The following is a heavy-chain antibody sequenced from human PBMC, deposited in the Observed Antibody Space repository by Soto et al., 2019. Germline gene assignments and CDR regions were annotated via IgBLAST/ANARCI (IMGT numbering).Heavy chain of an antibody. CDR2: INPNSAGK. V-gene: IGHV1-2*02. J-gene: IGHJ5*02. Sequence: GASVKVSCKASGYTFTGYYMHWVRQAPGQGLEWMGWINPNSAGKNYAQKFQGRVTMTRDTSISTAYLELSRLRSDDTDVYYCARTIAVVTHNCSDPWGQGTLVTVSS. D-gene: IGHD2-21*01. CDR1: GYTFTGYY. CDR3: ARTIAVVTHNCSDP.